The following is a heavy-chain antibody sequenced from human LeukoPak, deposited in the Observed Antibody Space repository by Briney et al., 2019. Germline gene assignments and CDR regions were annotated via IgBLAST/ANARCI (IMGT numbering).Heavy chain of an antibody. V-gene: IGHV4-59*01. CDR1: GGSMSPFY. J-gene: IGHJ4*02. Sequence: SETLSLTCTVSGGSMSPFYWSWIRQPPGKGLEWIGYIYYTENTNYNPSLTSRVTISMDPSKNQFSLKLNSVTAADTAVYYCARKAPMVEYASGWYDYWGQGTLVTVSS. CDR3: ARKAPMVEYASGWYDY. CDR2: IYYTENT. D-gene: IGHD6-19*01.